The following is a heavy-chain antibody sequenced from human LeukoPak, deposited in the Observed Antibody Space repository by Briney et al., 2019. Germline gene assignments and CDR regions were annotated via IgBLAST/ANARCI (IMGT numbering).Heavy chain of an antibody. D-gene: IGHD4-17*01. CDR1: GFTFSSYA. Sequence: PGAPLRLSCAASGFTFSSYAMSWVRQAPGKGLEWVSAISGSGGSTYYADSVKGRFTISRDNSKNTLYLQMNSLRAEDTAVYYCAKGDYGVFSGWFDPWGQGTLVTVSS. J-gene: IGHJ5*02. CDR2: ISGSGGST. V-gene: IGHV3-23*01. CDR3: AKGDYGVFSGWFDP.